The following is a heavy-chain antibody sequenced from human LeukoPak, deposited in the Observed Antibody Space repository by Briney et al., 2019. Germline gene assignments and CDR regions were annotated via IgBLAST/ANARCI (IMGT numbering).Heavy chain of an antibody. Sequence: SETLSLTCTVSGYSISSGYYWGWIRQPPGKGLEWIGSIYHSGSTYYNPSLKSRVTISVDTSKNQFSLKLSSVTAADTAVYYCARDRIEGSGSYYSPKLFAYYYYMDVWGKGTTVTVSS. J-gene: IGHJ6*03. CDR1: GYSISSGYY. CDR3: ARDRIEGSGSYYSPKLFAYYYYMDV. D-gene: IGHD3-10*01. CDR2: IYHSGST. V-gene: IGHV4-38-2*02.